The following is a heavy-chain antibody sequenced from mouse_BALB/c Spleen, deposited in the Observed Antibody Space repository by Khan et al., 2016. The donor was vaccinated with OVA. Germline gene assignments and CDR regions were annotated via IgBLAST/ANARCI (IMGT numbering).Heavy chain of an antibody. CDR1: GSSLTSFG. J-gene: IGHJ2*01. V-gene: IGHV2-9*02. CDR2: IWAGGST. CDR3: ARLEDL. Sequence: VELVESGPGLVAPSQSLSITCTASGSSLTSFGVHWVRQPPGKGLEWLGVIWAGGSTNYNSALMSRLTISKANSKSKVFLKMNSLQTDDTAMFYCARLEDLWGQGTTLTVSS.